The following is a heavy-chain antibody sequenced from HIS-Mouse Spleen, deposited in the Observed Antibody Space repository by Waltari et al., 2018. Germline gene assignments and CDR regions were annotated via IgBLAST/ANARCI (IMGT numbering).Heavy chain of an antibody. J-gene: IGHJ4*02. CDR1: GGSISSSSYY. D-gene: IGHD5-12*01. CDR3: ARDIVATIIDY. Sequence: QLQLQESGPGLVKPSETLSPTCTVSGGSISSSSYYWGWIRQPPGKGLEWIGSIYYSGSTYYNPSLKSRVTISGYTSKNQFALKLSSVTAAETVVYYCARDIVATIIDYWGQGTLVTVSS. CDR2: IYYSGST. V-gene: IGHV4-39*07.